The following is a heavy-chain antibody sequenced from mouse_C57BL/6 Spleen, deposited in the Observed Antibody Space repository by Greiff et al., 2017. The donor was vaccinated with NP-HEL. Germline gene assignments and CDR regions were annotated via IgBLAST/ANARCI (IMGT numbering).Heavy chain of an antibody. Sequence: VQLQQSGPELVKPGASVKISCKASGYAFSSSWMNWVKQRPGKGLEWIGRIYPGDGDTNYNGKFKGKATLTADKSSSTAYMQLSSLTSEDSAVYFCAREESNGAMDYWGQGTSVTVSS. CDR3: AREESNGAMDY. CDR2: IYPGDGDT. D-gene: IGHD2-5*01. J-gene: IGHJ4*01. V-gene: IGHV1-82*01. CDR1: GYAFSSSW.